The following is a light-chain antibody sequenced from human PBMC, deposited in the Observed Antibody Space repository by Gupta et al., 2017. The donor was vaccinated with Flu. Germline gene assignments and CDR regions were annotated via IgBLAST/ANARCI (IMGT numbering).Light chain of an antibody. CDR2: GAF. Sequence: EIALTQSPGTLSLSPGEGATLSCRASQSVSSTYLAWYQQKPVQAPRLLIYGAFSSATGIPDRFSGSGSGTDFTLTISRLEPEDFAVYYCQQEGNAPITFGQGTRLEIK. J-gene: IGKJ5*01. CDR1: QSVSSTY. CDR3: QQEGNAPIT. V-gene: IGKV3-20*01.